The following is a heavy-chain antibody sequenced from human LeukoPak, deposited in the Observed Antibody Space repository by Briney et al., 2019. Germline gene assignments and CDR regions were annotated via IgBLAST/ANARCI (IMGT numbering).Heavy chain of an antibody. CDR3: ARSQWLGDDAFDI. D-gene: IGHD6-19*01. CDR2: ISFDGNNT. J-gene: IGHJ3*02. Sequence: GGSLRLSCAASGFTFTTSPLHWVGRAQGKGLVWVAVISFDGNNTYYADSVKGRFTISRDNSKNTLYLQMNSLRTEDTAIYYCARSQWLGDDAFDIWGQGTTVTVSS. V-gene: IGHV3-30-3*01. CDR1: GFTFTTSP.